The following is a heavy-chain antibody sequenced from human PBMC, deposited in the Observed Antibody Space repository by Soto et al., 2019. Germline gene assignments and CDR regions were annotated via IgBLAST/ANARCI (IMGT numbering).Heavy chain of an antibody. J-gene: IGHJ5*02. Sequence: SETLSLTCAVYGGSFSGYYWSWIRQPPGKGLEWIGEINHSGSTNYNPSLKSRVTISVDTSKNQLSLKLSSVTAADTAVYYCARGYYYDSSGYDNWFDPWGQGTLVTVSS. CDR3: ARGYYYDSSGYDNWFDP. CDR1: GGSFSGYY. CDR2: INHSGST. V-gene: IGHV4-34*01. D-gene: IGHD3-22*01.